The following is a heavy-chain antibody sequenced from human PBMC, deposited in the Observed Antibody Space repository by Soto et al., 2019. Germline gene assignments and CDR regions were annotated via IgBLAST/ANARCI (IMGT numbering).Heavy chain of an antibody. D-gene: IGHD2-8*02. J-gene: IGHJ6*02. CDR3: SGCSGGVCQQSYGMDV. V-gene: IGHV3-21*01. CDR1: GFTFSSCT. CDR2: ISPSTSHI. Sequence: EVHLVESGGGLVKPGGSLRLSCAVSGFTFSSCTMNWVRQAPGKGLEWVSSISPSTSHIYYADSVKGRFTISRDNAKKSLFLQMNSRRAEDTAVYYFSGCSGGVCQQSYGMDVWGQGTTVTVSS.